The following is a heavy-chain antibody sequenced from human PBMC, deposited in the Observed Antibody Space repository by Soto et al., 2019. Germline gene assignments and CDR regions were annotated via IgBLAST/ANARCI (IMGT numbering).Heavy chain of an antibody. CDR2: IVVGSGNT. V-gene: IGHV1-58*01. J-gene: IGHJ4*02. Sequence: SVRVSCKASGFTFTSSAVQWVRQARGQRLEWIGWIVVGSGNTNYAQKFQERVTITRDMSTSTAYMELSSLRSEDTAVYYCAASRPDQGYSAIDYWGQGTLVTVSS. CDR1: GFTFTSSA. CDR3: AASRPDQGYSAIDY. D-gene: IGHD3-22*01.